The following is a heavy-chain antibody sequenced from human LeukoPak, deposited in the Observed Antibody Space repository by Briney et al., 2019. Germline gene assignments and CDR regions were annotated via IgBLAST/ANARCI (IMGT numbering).Heavy chain of an antibody. CDR1: GFTFDDYG. Sequence: GGSLRPSCAASGFTFDDYGMSWVRQAPGKGLGWVSGINWNGGSTGYADSVKGRFTITRDNAKHSLYLQMNGLRAEDTALYSCARVNCSSTSCPGDYWGQGTLVTVSS. CDR2: INWNGGST. CDR3: ARVNCSSTSCPGDY. V-gene: IGHV3-20*04. J-gene: IGHJ4*02. D-gene: IGHD2-2*01.